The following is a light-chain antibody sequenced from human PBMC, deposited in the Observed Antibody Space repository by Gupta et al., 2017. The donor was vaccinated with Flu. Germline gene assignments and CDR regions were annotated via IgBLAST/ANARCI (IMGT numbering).Light chain of an antibody. V-gene: IGKV3-20*01. CDR3: QQYGSSPPEDT. J-gene: IGKJ1*01. CDR1: QSVSSSY. CDR2: GAS. Sequence: EIVLTQSPGTLSLSPGERATLSCRASQSVSSSYLAWYQQKPGQAPRLLIYGASSRATGIPDRFSGSGSGTDFTLTISRLEPEDFAVYYCQQYGSSPPEDTFGQGTKVEIK.